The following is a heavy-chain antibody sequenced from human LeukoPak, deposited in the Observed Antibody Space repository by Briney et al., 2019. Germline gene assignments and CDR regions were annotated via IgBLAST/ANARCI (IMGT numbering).Heavy chain of an antibody. V-gene: IGHV1-2*02. CDR2: INPNSGGT. Sequence: EASVKVSCKASGGTFSSYAISWVRQAPGQGLEWMGWINPNSGGTNYAQKFQGRVTMTRDTSISTAYMELSRLRSDDTAVYYCARDQRYCSSTSCSDLYYYYYYMDVWGKGTTVTISS. D-gene: IGHD2-2*01. CDR1: GGTFSSYA. CDR3: ARDQRYCSSTSCSDLYYYYYYMDV. J-gene: IGHJ6*03.